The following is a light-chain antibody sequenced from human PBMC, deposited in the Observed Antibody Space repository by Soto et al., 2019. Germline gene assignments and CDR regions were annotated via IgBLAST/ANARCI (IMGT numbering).Light chain of an antibody. V-gene: IGKV3-20*01. CDR3: QQYGSTPYT. Sequence: EIVLTQSPGTLSLSPGERATLSCRASQSVSSSYLAWYQQKPGQAPRLLIYDASSRATGVADRFSGSGSGTDFTLTISRLEPEDYALYYCQQYGSTPYTLGQGTKLEIK. CDR2: DAS. CDR1: QSVSSSY. J-gene: IGKJ2*01.